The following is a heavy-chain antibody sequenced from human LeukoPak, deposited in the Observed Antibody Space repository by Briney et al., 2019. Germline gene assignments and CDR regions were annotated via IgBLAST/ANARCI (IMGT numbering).Heavy chain of an antibody. CDR1: GDSISSYY. Sequence: SETLSLTCTVSGDSISSYYWSWIRQPPGKGLEWIGSIRHSGSTYYSPSLKSRVTILLDTSKNQVSLKLSSVTAADTAVYYCARYGGGYSYGVFDYWGQGTLVTISS. CDR3: ARYGGGYSYGVFDY. V-gene: IGHV4-38-2*02. D-gene: IGHD5-18*01. CDR2: IRHSGST. J-gene: IGHJ4*02.